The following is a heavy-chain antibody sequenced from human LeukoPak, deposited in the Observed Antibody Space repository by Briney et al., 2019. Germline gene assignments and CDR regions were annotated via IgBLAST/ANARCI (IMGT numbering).Heavy chain of an antibody. D-gene: IGHD6-19*01. CDR3: ARLAQWLAAVGFDP. CDR2: INHSGST. Sequence: SETLSLTCAVYGGSFSGYYWSWIRQPPGKGLEWIGEINHSGSTNYNPSLKSRGTISVDTSKNQFSLKLSSVTAADTAVYYCARLAQWLAAVGFDPWGQGTLVTVSS. J-gene: IGHJ5*02. CDR1: GGSFSGYY. V-gene: IGHV4-34*01.